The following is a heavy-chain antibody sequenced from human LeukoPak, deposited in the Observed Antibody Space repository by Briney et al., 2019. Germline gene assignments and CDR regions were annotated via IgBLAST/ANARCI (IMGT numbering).Heavy chain of an antibody. V-gene: IGHV4-4*07. CDR2: IYTSGST. D-gene: IGHD4-17*01. CDR3: ARDSSHDYGDYVLPRD. J-gene: IGHJ4*02. Sequence: PSETLSLTCTVSGGSISSYYWSWIRQPAGKGLEWIGRIYTSGSTNYNPSLKSRVTMSVDTSKNQFSLKLSSVTAADTAVYYCARDSSHDYGDYVLPRDWGQGTLVTVSS. CDR1: GGSISSYY.